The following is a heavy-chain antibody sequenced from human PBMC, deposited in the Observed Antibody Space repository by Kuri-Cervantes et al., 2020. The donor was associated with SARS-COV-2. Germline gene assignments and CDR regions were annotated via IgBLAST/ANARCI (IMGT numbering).Heavy chain of an antibody. V-gene: IGHV4-30-4*08. D-gene: IGHD2-8*01. J-gene: IGHJ3*02. CDR3: ARGNGGRDAFDI. CDR2: IYYSGST. Sequence: SCTVSGGSISSGDYYWSWIRQPPGKGLEWIGYIYYSGSTYYNPSLKSRLSISVDTSKKQFSLNLGSVTVADTAVYYCARGNGGRDAFDIWGQGTMVTVSS. CDR1: GGSISSGDYY.